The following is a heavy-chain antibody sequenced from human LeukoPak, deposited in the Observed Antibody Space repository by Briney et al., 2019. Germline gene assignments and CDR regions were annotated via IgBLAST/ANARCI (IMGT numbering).Heavy chain of an antibody. Sequence: GGSLRLSCAASGFTFSSYWMSWVRQAPGKGLEWVANIKQDGSEKYYVDSVKGRFTISRDNAKNSLNLQMNSLRAEDTAVYYCARDRREIKLWPREYYYHYMDVWGKGTTVTISS. D-gene: IGHD5-18*01. CDR2: IKQDGSEK. CDR1: GFTFSSYW. V-gene: IGHV3-7*01. CDR3: ARDRREIKLWPREYYYHYMDV. J-gene: IGHJ6*03.